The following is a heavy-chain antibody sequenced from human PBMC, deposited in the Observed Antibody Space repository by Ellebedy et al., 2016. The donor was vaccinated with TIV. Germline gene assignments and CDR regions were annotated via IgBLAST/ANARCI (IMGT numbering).Heavy chain of an antibody. J-gene: IGHJ4*02. CDR3: ARGYAGYDFDH. D-gene: IGHD5-12*01. Sequence: MPSETLSLTCTVSGTTLTTGSYYWSWVRQPPGKRLEWIGYGYYTGATRYSPSLKSRVTISLDTSQNQVSLNLNSVTAADTAVYDCARGYAGYDFDHWGQGILVTVSS. CDR1: GTTLTTGSYY. V-gene: IGHV4-61*01. CDR2: GYYTGAT.